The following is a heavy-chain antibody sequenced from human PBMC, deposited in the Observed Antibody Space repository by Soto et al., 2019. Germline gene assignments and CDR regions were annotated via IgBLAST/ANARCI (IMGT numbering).Heavy chain of an antibody. J-gene: IGHJ6*02. CDR3: ARELYSSSPKPYYYYGMDV. CDR2: INPNNGGT. CDR1: GYTFAAYY. V-gene: IGHV1-2*02. D-gene: IGHD6-6*01. Sequence: ASVKVSCKASGYTFAAYYMHWVRQAPGQGLEWMGWINPNNGGTNYAQKFQGRVTMTRDTSISTAYMELSRLISDDMAVYYCARELYSSSPKPYYYYGMDVWGQGTTVTVSS.